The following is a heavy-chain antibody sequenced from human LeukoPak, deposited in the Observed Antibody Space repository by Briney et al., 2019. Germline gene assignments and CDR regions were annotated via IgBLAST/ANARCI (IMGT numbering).Heavy chain of an antibody. CDR1: GASFSGYY. V-gene: IGHV4-34*01. CDR2: INHSGST. CDR3: AMSITMIIVIIKRPPTIDY. D-gene: IGHD3-22*01. J-gene: IGHJ4*02. Sequence: SETLSLTRAVYGASFSGYYWSWIRQSPGKGLEWIGEINHSGSTNYNPSLKSRVTISVDTSKNQFSLKLSSVTAADTAVYYCAMSITMIIVIIKRPPTIDYWGQGTLVTVSS.